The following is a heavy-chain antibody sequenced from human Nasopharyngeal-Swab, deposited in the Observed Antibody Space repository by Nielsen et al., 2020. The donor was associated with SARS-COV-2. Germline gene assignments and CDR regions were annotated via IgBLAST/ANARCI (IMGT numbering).Heavy chain of an antibody. V-gene: IGHV3-33*01. CDR3: ARGGSSLWWFDP. D-gene: IGHD3-10*01. Sequence: GESLKISCAASGFTFSSYGMHWVRQAPGKGLEWVAVIWYDGSNKYYADPVKGRFTISRDNSKNTLYLQMNSLRAEDTAVYYCARGGSSLWWFDPWGQGTLVTVSS. CDR1: GFTFSSYG. CDR2: IWYDGSNK. J-gene: IGHJ5*02.